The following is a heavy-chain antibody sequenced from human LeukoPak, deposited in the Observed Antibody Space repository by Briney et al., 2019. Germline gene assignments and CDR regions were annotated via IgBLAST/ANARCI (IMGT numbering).Heavy chain of an antibody. CDR2: INTNTGNP. CDR1: GYTFTSYA. V-gene: IGHV7-4-1*02. CDR3: ASFFCTNGLCYYLDY. Sequence: ASVTVSCKASGYTFTSYALGWVRQAPGQGLEWMGWINTNTGNPTYAQGFTGRFVFSLDTSVSTAYLQISSLQAEDTAVYYCASFFCTNGLCYYLDYWGQGTLVTVSS. J-gene: IGHJ4*02. D-gene: IGHD2-8*01.